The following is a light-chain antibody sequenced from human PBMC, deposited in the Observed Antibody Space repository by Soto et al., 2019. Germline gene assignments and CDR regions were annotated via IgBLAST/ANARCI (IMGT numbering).Light chain of an antibody. CDR2: GAS. V-gene: IGKV3-15*01. Sequence: EIVMTQSPATLSVSPGERATLSCRASQSVSSYLAWYQQKPGQAPRLLIYGASTRATGIPARFSGSGSGTEFTLTISSLQSEDFALYYCQQYHNWPPYTFGQGTKLEIK. J-gene: IGKJ2*01. CDR3: QQYHNWPPYT. CDR1: QSVSSY.